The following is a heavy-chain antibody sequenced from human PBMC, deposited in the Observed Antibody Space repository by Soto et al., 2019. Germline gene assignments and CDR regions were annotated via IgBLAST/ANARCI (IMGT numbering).Heavy chain of an antibody. D-gene: IGHD6-19*01. CDR1: DDSINSDKYY. Sequence: PSETLSLTCSVSDDSINSDKYYWGWIRQPPGKGLEWIGSIYYRGNAYYNPSLQTRVTIPLDKSKSQFSLKLSLLTAADTAVYYCARRAERRGWSLDSWAQGTLVTVSS. V-gene: IGHV4-39*01. J-gene: IGHJ4*02. CDR3: ARRAERRGWSLDS. CDR2: IYYRGNA.